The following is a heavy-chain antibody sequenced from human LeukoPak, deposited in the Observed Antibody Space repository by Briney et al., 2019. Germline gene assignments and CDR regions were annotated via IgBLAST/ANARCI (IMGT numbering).Heavy chain of an antibody. V-gene: IGHV1-2*02. CDR3: ARDLPKTGYVGAVDI. D-gene: IGHD5-12*01. CDR1: EYTFIGYY. Sequence: ASVKVSCKTSEYTFIGYYIHWVRQAPGQGLEWMGWINPNNGFTRYAQKFQGRVTMTRDTSINTAYMDLTRLTSDDTAVYYCARDLPKTGYVGAVDIWGQGTMVTVSS. J-gene: IGHJ3*02. CDR2: INPNNGFT.